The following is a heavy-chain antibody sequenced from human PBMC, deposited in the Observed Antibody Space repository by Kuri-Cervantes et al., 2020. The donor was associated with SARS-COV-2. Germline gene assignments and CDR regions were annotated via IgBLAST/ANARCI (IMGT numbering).Heavy chain of an antibody. D-gene: IGHD3-3*01. V-gene: IGHV4-4*07. J-gene: IGHJ2*01. CDR2: IYTSGST. CDR1: GGSISSYY. Sequence: ESLKISCTVSGGSISSYYWSWIRQPAGKGLEWIGRIYTSGSTNYNPSLKSRVTMSVDTSKNQFSLKLSSVTAADTAVYHCARALANFWSGSDWYFDLWGRGTLVTVSS. CDR3: ARALANFWSGSDWYFDL.